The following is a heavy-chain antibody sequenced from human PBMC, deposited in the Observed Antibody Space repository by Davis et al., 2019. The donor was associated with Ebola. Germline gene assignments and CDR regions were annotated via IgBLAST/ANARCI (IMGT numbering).Heavy chain of an antibody. V-gene: IGHV3-15*01. CDR2: IKSKTDGGTT. CDR1: GFTFSNAW. Sequence: PSETLSLTCAASGFTFSNAWMSWVRQAPGKGLEWVGRIKSKTDGGTTDYAAPVKGRFTISRDDSKNTLYLQMNSLKTEDTAVYYCTTEATCDAFDIWGQGTMVTVSS. D-gene: IGHD1-26*01. J-gene: IGHJ3*02. CDR3: TTEATCDAFDI.